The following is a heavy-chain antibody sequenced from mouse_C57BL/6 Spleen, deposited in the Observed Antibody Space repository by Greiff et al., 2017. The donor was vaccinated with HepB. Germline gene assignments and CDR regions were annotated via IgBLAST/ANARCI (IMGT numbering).Heavy chain of an antibody. D-gene: IGHD1-1*01. V-gene: IGHV5-17*01. CDR3: AGGYYYGRSYSWYFDD. CDR2: ISSGSSTI. Sequence: EVQLVESGGGLVKPGGSLKLSCAASGFTFSDYGMHWVRQAPEKGLEWVAYISSGSSTIYYADTVKGRFTISRDNAKNTLFLQMTSLRSENTAMYYCAGGYYYGRSYSWYFDDWGTGTTVTVSS. J-gene: IGHJ1*03. CDR1: GFTFSDYG.